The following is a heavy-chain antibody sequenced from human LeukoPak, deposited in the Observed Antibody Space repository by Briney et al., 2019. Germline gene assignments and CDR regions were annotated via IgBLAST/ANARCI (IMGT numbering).Heavy chain of an antibody. CDR3: AREGRSSSPMDY. Sequence: GGSLRLSCAASGFTFSDYYMSWIRQAPGKGLEWVSYISGSSYTNYADSVKGRFTISRDNAKNSLYLQMNSLRAEDTAVYYCAREGRSSSPMDYWGQGTLVTVSS. D-gene: IGHD6-6*01. J-gene: IGHJ4*02. V-gene: IGHV3-11*06. CDR2: ISGSSYT. CDR1: GFTFSDYY.